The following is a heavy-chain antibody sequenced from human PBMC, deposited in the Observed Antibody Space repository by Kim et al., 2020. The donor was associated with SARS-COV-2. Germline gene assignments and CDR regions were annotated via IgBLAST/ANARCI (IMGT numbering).Heavy chain of an antibody. CDR3: ARGGNSFFLDY. D-gene: IGHD2-21*02. CDR1: GYTFTSYG. Sequence: ASVKVSCKASGYTFTSYGISWVRQAPGQGLEWMGWINTYNENTHYAQNLQGRVTMTTDTSTSTAYMELRSLTSDDTAVYYCARGGNSFFLDYWGQGTLVTVSS. J-gene: IGHJ4*02. V-gene: IGHV1-18*04. CDR2: INTYNENT.